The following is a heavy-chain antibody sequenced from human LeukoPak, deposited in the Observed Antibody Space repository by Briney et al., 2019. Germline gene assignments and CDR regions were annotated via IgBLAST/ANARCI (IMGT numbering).Heavy chain of an antibody. CDR3: ARGRWEYQLLDGGDY. CDR2: ISSNGGST. D-gene: IGHD2-2*01. J-gene: IGHJ4*02. Sequence: PGGSLRLSWAASGFTFSSYAMHWVRQAPGKGLEYVSAISSNGGSTYYANSVKGRFTISRDNSKNTLYLQMGSLRAEDMAVYYCARGRWEYQLLDGGDYWGQGTLVTVSS. CDR1: GFTFSSYA. V-gene: IGHV3-64*01.